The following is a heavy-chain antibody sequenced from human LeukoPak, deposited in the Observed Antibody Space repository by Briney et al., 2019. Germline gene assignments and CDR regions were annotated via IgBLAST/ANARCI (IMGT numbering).Heavy chain of an antibody. CDR3: ARRSTAENYFDY. D-gene: IGHD1-26*01. Sequence: SETLSLTCTVSDDSISSYYWSWIRQPAGEGLEWIGLIYTSGSTNYNPSLKSRVTMSVDTSKNQFSLKLSSVTAADTAVYYCARRSTAENYFDYWGQGTLVTVSS. CDR2: IYTSGST. J-gene: IGHJ4*02. CDR1: DDSISSYY. V-gene: IGHV4-4*07.